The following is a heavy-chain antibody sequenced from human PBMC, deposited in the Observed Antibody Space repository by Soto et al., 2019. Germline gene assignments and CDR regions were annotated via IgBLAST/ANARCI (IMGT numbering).Heavy chain of an antibody. CDR3: AGSLRYFDWPAPSYYYYYMDV. D-gene: IGHD3-9*01. J-gene: IGHJ6*03. Sequence: SATLSLTCTVSGGSISSYYWSWIRQPPGKGLEWIGYIYYSGSTNYNPSLKSRVTISVDTSKNQFSLKLSSVTAADTAVYYCAGSLRYFDWPAPSYYYYYMDVWGKGTTVTVSS. CDR2: IYYSGST. CDR1: GGSISSYY. V-gene: IGHV4-59*01.